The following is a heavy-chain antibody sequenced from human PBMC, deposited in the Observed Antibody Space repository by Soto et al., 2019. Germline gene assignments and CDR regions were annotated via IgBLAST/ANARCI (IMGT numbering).Heavy chain of an antibody. CDR1: GFDFSNYN. CDR3: ARDGSRGYDMSE. D-gene: IGHD1-1*01. V-gene: IGHV3-48*02. J-gene: IGHJ6*02. CDR2: ISNNARTI. Sequence: EVQVVESGGGLIQPGGSLTLSCAGSGFDFSNYNMAWVRQAPGKGLEWISYISNNARTIFYADSVKGLFTISRNDARNSLFMQMNSQRYEETAVYDGARDGSRGYDMSEWSQETTVSIPS.